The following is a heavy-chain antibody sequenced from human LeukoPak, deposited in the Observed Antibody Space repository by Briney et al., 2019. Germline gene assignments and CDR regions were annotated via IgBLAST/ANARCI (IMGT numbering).Heavy chain of an antibody. CDR3: ARDRDYGELLY. J-gene: IGHJ4*02. D-gene: IGHD4-17*01. Sequence: ASVKVSCKASGYTFTSYGIGWVRQAHGQGLEWMGWISAYNGNTNYAQKLHGRVTITTDTSTSTDYMELRSLRSDDTAVYYCARDRDYGELLYWGQGTLVTVSS. V-gene: IGHV1-18*01. CDR1: GYTFTSYG. CDR2: ISAYNGNT.